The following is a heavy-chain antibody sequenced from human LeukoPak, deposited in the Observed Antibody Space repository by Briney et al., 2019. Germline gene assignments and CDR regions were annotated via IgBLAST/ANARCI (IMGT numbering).Heavy chain of an antibody. CDR2: INQDGSEI. V-gene: IGHV3-7*01. J-gene: IGHJ4*02. CDR1: GFTFSNYW. Sequence: GGSLRLSCAASGFTFSNYWMSWVRQAPGKGLEWLANINQDGSEIYYVDSVKGRFTISRDNGKNSLYLQINSLRADDTAVYYCARAENGDYDKPIDYWGQGTLVTVSS. CDR3: ARAENGDYDKPIDY. D-gene: IGHD4-17*01.